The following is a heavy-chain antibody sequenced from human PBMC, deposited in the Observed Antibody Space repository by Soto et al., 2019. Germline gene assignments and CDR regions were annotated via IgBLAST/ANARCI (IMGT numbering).Heavy chain of an antibody. D-gene: IGHD6-13*01. CDR3: ARVKPPLYSSSSDNWFEP. CDR2: INHSGST. Sequence: XETLSLTCAFYVGSFSGHYWSCVRHPPGKWLEWIGEINHSGSTNYDPSLKSRVTISVDTSKNQFSLKLSSVTAADTAVYYCARVKPPLYSSSSDNWFEPWGQGTLVIGS. V-gene: IGHV4-34*01. J-gene: IGHJ5*02. CDR1: VGSFSGHY.